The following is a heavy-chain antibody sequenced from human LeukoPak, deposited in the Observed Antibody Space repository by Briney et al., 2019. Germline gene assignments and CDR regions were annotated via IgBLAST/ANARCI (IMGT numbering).Heavy chain of an antibody. CDR1: GGSISSYY. CDR2: IYYSGST. V-gene: IGHV4-59*04. D-gene: IGHD6-19*01. CDR3: ARYPKSYSSGWTAFDI. J-gene: IGHJ3*02. Sequence: PSETLSLTCTVSGGSISSYYWSWIRQPPGKGLEWIGYIYYSGSTYYNPSLRSRVTMSVDTSKNQFSLKLSSVTAADTAVYYCARYPKSYSSGWTAFDIWGQGTMVTVSS.